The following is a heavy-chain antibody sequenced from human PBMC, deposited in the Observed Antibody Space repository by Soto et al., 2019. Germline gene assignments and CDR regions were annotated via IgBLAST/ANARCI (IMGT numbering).Heavy chain of an antibody. CDR3: TTARGDCSGGSCYGMDV. CDR2: IKSKTDGGTT. J-gene: IGHJ6*02. Sequence: EVQLVESGGGLVKPGGSLRLSCAASGFTFSNAWMSWVRQAPGKGLEWVGRIKSKTDGGTTDYAAPVKGRFTISRDEAKNTLYLQMNRLKTEDTAVYYCTTARGDCSGGSCYGMDVWGQGTTVTVSS. CDR1: GFTFSNAW. D-gene: IGHD2-15*01. V-gene: IGHV3-15*01.